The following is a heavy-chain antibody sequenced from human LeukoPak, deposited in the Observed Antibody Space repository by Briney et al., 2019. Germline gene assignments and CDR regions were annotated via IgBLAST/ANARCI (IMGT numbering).Heavy chain of an antibody. J-gene: IGHJ5*02. Sequence: SETLPLTCAVYGGSFSGYYWSWIRQPPGKGPEWIGEINHSGSTNYNPSLKSRVTISVDTSKNQFSLKLSSVTAADTAVYYCARGLVTMIVNWFDPWGQGTLVTVSS. CDR1: GGSFSGYY. D-gene: IGHD3-22*01. CDR3: ARGLVTMIVNWFDP. V-gene: IGHV4-34*01. CDR2: INHSGST.